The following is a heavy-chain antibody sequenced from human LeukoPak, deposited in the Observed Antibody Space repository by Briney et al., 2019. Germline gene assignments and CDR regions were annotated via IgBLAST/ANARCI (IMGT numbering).Heavy chain of an antibody. D-gene: IGHD2-21*02. Sequence: GESLKISCKGSGYSFTWYWIGWVRQMPGKGLEWMGIIYPGDSDIRYSPSFQGQVTISADKSISAAYLQWGSLKASDTAMYYCARQPNAYCGGDCYFPYFDYWGQGILVTVSS. CDR3: ARQPNAYCGGDCYFPYFDY. CDR1: GYSFTWYW. V-gene: IGHV5-51*01. J-gene: IGHJ4*02. CDR2: IYPGDSDI.